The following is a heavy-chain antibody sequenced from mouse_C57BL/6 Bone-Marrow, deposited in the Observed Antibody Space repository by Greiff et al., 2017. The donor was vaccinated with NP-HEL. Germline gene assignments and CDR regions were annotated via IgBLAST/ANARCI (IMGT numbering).Heavy chain of an antibody. V-gene: IGHV1-50*01. J-gene: IGHJ3*01. CDR3: ARAGYYWFAY. CDR1: GYTFTSYW. Sequence: VQLQQPGAELVKPGASVKLSCKASGYTFTSYWMQWVKQRPGQGLEWIGEIDPSDSYTNYNQKFKGKATLTVDTASRTAYRQLSSLTSEDSAVYYCARAGYYWFAYWGQGTLVTVSA. CDR2: IDPSDSYT. D-gene: IGHD2-3*01.